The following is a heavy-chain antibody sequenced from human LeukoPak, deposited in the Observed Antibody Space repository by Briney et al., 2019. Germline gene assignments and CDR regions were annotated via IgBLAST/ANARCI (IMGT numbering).Heavy chain of an antibody. D-gene: IGHD2-2*01. J-gene: IGHJ4*02. CDR2: KSSDANIE. Sequence: GGSLRLSCVASGFTFTKYGVHWVRRAPGKGLEWVAGKSSDANIEKYADSVKGRFTISRDNSKNTLYLQMNSLRAEDTAVYYCAASLPNIVVVPATKGPFGYWGQGALVTVSS. CDR3: AASLPNIVVVPATKGPFGY. V-gene: IGHV3-30*03. CDR1: GFTFTKYG.